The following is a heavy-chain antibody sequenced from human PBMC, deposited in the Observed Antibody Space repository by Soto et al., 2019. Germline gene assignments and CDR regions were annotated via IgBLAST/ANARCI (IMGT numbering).Heavy chain of an antibody. J-gene: IGHJ4*02. CDR1: GYTLTELS. D-gene: IGHD3-10*01. Sequence: ASVKVSCKVSGYTLTELSMHWVRQAPGKGLEWMGGFDPEDGETIYAQKFQGRVTMTEDTSTDTAYMELSSLRSEDTAVYYCATDLRMVRGVSTGYWGQGTLVTVSS. CDR3: ATDLRMVRGVSTGY. V-gene: IGHV1-24*01. CDR2: FDPEDGET.